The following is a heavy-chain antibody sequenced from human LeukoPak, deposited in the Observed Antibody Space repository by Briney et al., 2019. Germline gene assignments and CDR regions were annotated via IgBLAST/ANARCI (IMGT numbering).Heavy chain of an antibody. CDR3: ASLSGYDGRFDY. CDR2: IKFDGSEK. J-gene: IGHJ4*02. Sequence: PGGSLRLSCVVSGFTFSRYWMTWVRQAPGKGLEWVANIKFDGSEKYYVDSVKGRFTISRDNAKNSLYLQMNSLGAEDTAIYYCASLSGYDGRFDYWGQGTLVTVSS. V-gene: IGHV3-7*01. D-gene: IGHD5-12*01. CDR1: GFTFSRYW.